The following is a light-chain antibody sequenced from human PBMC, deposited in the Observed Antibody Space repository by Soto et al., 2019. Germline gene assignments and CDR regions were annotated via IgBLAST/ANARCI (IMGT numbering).Light chain of an antibody. J-gene: IGLJ3*02. CDR1: GSDIGNYSY. Sequence: QSALTQPASVSGSPGQSITISCTGTGSDIGNYSYVSWYQQHPGKAPKLMIYGVSNRPSGVSNRFSGSKSGNAASLTISGLQAEDEADYYCSSYTSYTTLWVFGGGTKLTVL. CDR3: SSYTSYTTLWV. CDR2: GVS. V-gene: IGLV2-14*01.